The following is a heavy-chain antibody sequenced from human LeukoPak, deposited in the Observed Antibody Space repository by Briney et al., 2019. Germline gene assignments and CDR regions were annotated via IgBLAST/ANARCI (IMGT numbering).Heavy chain of an antibody. Sequence: AASVKVSCKASGGTFSSYAISWVRQAPGQGLEWMGGIIPIFGTANYAQKFQGRVTMTRDTSTSTVYMELSSLRSEDTAVYYCASLIAAAGYIPPDVWGQGTTVTVSS. CDR3: ASLIAAAGYIPPDV. D-gene: IGHD6-13*01. CDR1: GGTFSSYA. J-gene: IGHJ6*02. V-gene: IGHV1-69*05. CDR2: IIPIFGTA.